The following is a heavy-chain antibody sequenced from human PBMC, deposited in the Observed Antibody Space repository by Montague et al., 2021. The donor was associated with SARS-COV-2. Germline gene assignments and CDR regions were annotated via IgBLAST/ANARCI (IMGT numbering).Heavy chain of an antibody. CDR3: ARTDGFSLLGFDS. Sequence: PALGKPTQTLTLTCTFSGFSLTTGGMYVSWIRQPPGKALEWLARIDWDDDKYYSASLKTRLTISKDTSKNQVVLTMTDLDPVDTGTYYCARTDGFSLLGFDSWGQGTLVAVSS. CDR2: IDWDDDK. CDR1: GFSLTTGGMY. D-gene: IGHD5-24*01. J-gene: IGHJ4*02. V-gene: IGHV2-70*11.